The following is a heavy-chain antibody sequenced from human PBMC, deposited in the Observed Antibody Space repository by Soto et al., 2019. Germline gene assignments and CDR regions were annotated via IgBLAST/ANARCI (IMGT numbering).Heavy chain of an antibody. D-gene: IGHD6-13*01. V-gene: IGHV3-23*01. J-gene: IGHJ4*02. Sequence: GGSLRLSCAASGFTFSSYAMSWVRQAPGKGLEWVSAISGSGGSTYYADSVKGRFTISRDNSKNTLYLQMNSLRAEDTAVYYCARSLTGYSSSWYFGFVDYWGQGTLVTVSS. CDR3: ARSLTGYSSSWYFGFVDY. CDR2: ISGSGGST. CDR1: GFTFSSYA.